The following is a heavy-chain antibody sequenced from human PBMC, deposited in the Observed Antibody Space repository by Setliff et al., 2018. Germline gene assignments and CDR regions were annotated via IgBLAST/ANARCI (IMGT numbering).Heavy chain of an antibody. CDR1: GYSISSGYY. CDR2: IYHSGST. Sequence: SETLSLTCTVSGYSISSGYYWGWIRQPPGKGLEWIGSIYHSGSTYYNPSLKSRVTISVDTSKNQFSLKLSSVTAADTAVYYCARDYHRESPWWGTTVVTPFDYWGQGTLVTVSS. D-gene: IGHD4-17*01. V-gene: IGHV4-38-2*02. CDR3: ARDYHRESPWWGTTVVTPFDY. J-gene: IGHJ4*02.